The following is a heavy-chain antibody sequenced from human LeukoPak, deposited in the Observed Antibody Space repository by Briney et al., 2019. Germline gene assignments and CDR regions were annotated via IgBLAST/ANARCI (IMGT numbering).Heavy chain of an antibody. CDR1: GYTFTGYY. V-gene: IGHV1-2*02. J-gene: IGHJ4*02. Sequence: ASVKVSCKASGYTFTGYYMHWVRQAPGQGLEWMGWINPSSGGTNYAQKFQGRVTMTRDTSISTAYMELSRLRSDDTAVYYCARDYNWNYGILIWGQGTLVTVSS. CDR3: ARDYNWNYGILI. CDR2: INPSSGGT. D-gene: IGHD1-7*01.